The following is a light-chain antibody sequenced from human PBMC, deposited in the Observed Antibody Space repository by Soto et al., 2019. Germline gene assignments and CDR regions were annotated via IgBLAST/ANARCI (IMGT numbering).Light chain of an antibody. CDR2: GAS. V-gene: IGKV3-15*01. Sequence: EIVMTQSPATLSVSPWERATLSCRASQSVSSNLAWYQQKPGQAPRLLIYGASTRATGIPARFSGSGSGTDFTLTIISLQPEDFATYFCQQTYNTPWTFGQGTKVDIK. J-gene: IGKJ1*01. CDR1: QSVSSN. CDR3: QQTYNTPWT.